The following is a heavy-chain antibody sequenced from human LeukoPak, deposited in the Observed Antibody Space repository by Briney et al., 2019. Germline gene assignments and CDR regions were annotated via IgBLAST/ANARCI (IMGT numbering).Heavy chain of an antibody. CDR3: ARHFLIDY. V-gene: IGHV1-18*01. CDR1: GYTFTSYG. Sequence: ASVKVSCKASGYTFTSYGISWVRQAPGQGLEWMGWINAYSGHTVYAQKLQGRVAMATDTSTSTAYMELRSLRSDDSAVYYCARHFLIDYWGQGTLVTVSS. J-gene: IGHJ4*02. CDR2: INAYSGHT.